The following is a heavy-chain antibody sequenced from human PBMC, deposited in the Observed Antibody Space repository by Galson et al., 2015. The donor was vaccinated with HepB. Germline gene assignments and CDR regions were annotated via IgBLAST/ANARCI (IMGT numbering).Heavy chain of an antibody. CDR1: GFTFSSYW. J-gene: IGHJ4*02. D-gene: IGHD4-17*01. V-gene: IGHV3-7*03. CDR3: ARDANGDSPHDY. Sequence: SLRLSCAASGFTFSSYWMSWVRQAPGKGLEWVANIKQDGSEKYYVDSVKGRFTISRDNAKNSLYLQMNSLRAEDTAVYYYARDANGDSPHDYWGQGTLVTVSS. CDR2: IKQDGSEK.